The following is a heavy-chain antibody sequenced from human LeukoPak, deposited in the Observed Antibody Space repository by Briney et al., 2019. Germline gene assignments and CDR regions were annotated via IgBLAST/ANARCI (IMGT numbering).Heavy chain of an antibody. D-gene: IGHD6-13*01. CDR2: ISGNSGSI. Sequence: GGSLRLSCATSGFNFDDYAMHWVRQVPGKGLEWVAGISGNSGSIGYADSVKGRFTISRDNAKNSLYLQMNSLRAEDTALYYCAKDRESSSSWDNGLAPWGQGTLVTVSS. V-gene: IGHV3-9*01. J-gene: IGHJ5*02. CDR1: GFNFDDYA. CDR3: AKDRESSSSWDNGLAP.